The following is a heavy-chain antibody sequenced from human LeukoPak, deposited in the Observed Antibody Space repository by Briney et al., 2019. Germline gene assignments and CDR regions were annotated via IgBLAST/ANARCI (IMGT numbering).Heavy chain of an antibody. CDR1: GYTFTSYA. CDR3: ASGIQLWLLDY. CDR2: ISAYNGNT. D-gene: IGHD5-18*01. J-gene: IGHJ4*02. V-gene: IGHV1-18*01. Sequence: AVSVKVSCKASGYTFTSYAISWVRQAPGQGLEWMGWISAYNGNTHYAQKVQDRVTMTTDTSTSTAYMELRSLRSDDTAVYYCASGIQLWLLDYWGQGTLVTVSS.